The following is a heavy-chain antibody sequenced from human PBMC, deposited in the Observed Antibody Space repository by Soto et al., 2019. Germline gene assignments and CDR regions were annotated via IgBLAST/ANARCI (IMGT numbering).Heavy chain of an antibody. V-gene: IGHV4-39*01. D-gene: IGHD6-13*01. J-gene: IGHJ4*02. CDR2: TYYSGST. CDR3: ARHISGSSWEGPFDY. CDR1: GGSISSSSYY. Sequence: PSETLSLTCTVSGGSISSSSYYWGWIRQPPGKGLEWIGSTYYSGSTYYDPSLKSRVTISVDTSKNQFSLKLSSVTAADTAVYYCARHISGSSWEGPFDYWGQGTLVTVSS.